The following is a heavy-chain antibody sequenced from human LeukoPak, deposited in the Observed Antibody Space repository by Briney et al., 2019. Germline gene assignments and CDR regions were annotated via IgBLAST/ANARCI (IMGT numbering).Heavy chain of an antibody. J-gene: IGHJ5*02. Sequence: ASVKVSCKASGYTFTGYYMHWVRQAPGQGLEWMGWINPNSGGTNYAQKFQGRVTMTRDTSISTAYMELSRLRSDDTAVDYCARDGEDIVVVPAATGYWFDPWGQGTLVTVSS. CDR2: INPNSGGT. D-gene: IGHD2-2*01. CDR3: ARDGEDIVVVPAATGYWFDP. V-gene: IGHV1-2*02. CDR1: GYTFTGYY.